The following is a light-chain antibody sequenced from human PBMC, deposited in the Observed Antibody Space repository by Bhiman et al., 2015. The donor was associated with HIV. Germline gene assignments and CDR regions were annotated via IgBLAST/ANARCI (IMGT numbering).Light chain of an antibody. CDR3: CSYLGSYISLYV. CDR2: DVS. Sequence: QSALTQPASVSGSPGQSITISCTGTSRDIGGYDYVSWYQQHPGKAPQLMIYDVSQRPSGISNRFSGSKSGNTASLTISGLHAEDEADYYCCSYLGSYISLYVFGTGTKVTVL. CDR1: SRDIGGYDY. V-gene: IGLV2-14*03. J-gene: IGLJ1*01.